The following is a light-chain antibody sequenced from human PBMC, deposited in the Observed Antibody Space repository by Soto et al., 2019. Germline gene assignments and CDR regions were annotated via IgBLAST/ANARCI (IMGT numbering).Light chain of an antibody. CDR3: CSYTTSNTRQIV. CDR1: SSDVGGYNY. V-gene: IGLV2-14*03. CDR2: DVS. Sequence: ALTQPASVSGSPGQSITISCTGTSSDVGGYNYVSWYQHHPGKAPKLMIYDVSNRPSGVSNRFSGSKSGNTASLTISGLQPEDEADYYCCSYTTSNTRQIVFGTGTKLTVL. J-gene: IGLJ1*01.